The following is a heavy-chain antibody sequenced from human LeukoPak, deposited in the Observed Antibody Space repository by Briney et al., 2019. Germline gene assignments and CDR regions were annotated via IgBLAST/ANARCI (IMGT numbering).Heavy chain of an antibody. J-gene: IGHJ4*02. V-gene: IGHV3-53*01. CDR1: GFTFRNKY. D-gene: IGHD4-17*01. Sequence: GGSLRLSCAASGFTFRNKYMTWVRQAPGKGLEWVALIYSGGTVYYADSVKGRFTISRDNSKNTLYLQMNSLRAEDAALYYCATRDSGDYPYFAYWGQGTLVTVSS. CDR3: ATRDSGDYPYFAY. CDR2: IYSGGTV.